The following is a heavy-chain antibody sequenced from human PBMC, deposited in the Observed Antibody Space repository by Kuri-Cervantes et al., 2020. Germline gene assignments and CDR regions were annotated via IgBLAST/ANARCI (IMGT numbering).Heavy chain of an antibody. CDR3: ATLSAAAAAY. D-gene: IGHD6-13*01. CDR2: IYYTGTT. CDR1: GGSISSYY. V-gene: IGHV4-59*01. J-gene: IGHJ4*02. Sequence: GSLRLSCTVSGGSISSYYWSWIRQPPGKGLELVAYIYYTGTTNYNPSLKSRVTISADTSKNQFSLKGNSVTAADTAVYYCATLSAAAAAYWGQGILVTVSS.